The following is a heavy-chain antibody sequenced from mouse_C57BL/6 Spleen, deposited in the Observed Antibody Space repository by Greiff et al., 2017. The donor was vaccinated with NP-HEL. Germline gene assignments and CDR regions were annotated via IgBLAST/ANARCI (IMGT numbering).Heavy chain of an antibody. V-gene: IGHV5-4*03. CDR1: GFTFSSYA. D-gene: IGHD2-4*01. Sequence: EVNLVESGGGLVKPGGSLKLSCAASGFTFSSYAMSWVRQTPEKRLEWVATISDGGSYTYYPDNVKGRFTISRDNAKNNLYLQMSHLKSEDTAMYYCARNYDGRYWYFDVWGTGTTVTVSS. CDR3: ARNYDGRYWYFDV. J-gene: IGHJ1*03. CDR2: ISDGGSYT.